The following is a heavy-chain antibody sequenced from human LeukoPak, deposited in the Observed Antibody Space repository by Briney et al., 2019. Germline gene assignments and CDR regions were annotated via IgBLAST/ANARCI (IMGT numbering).Heavy chain of an antibody. V-gene: IGHV1-2*02. Sequence: ASVKVSCKASGYTFTGYYMHWVRQAPGQGLEWMGWINPNSGGTNYAQKFQGRVTMTRDTSISTAYMELSRLRSDDTAVYYCARWGRLWFRELSTTTNWFDPWGQGTLVTVSS. J-gene: IGHJ5*02. CDR3: ARWGRLWFRELSTTTNWFDP. D-gene: IGHD3-10*01. CDR2: INPNSGGT. CDR1: GYTFTGYY.